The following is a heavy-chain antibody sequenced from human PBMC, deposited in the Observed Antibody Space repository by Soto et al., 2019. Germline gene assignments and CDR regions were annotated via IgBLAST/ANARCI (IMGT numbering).Heavy chain of an antibody. CDR3: ARDSIQLDREDYYYGMDV. D-gene: IGHD6-6*01. CDR2: IIPIFGTA. V-gene: IGHV1-69*13. J-gene: IGHJ6*02. CDR1: GGTFSSYA. Sequence: SVKVSCKASGGTFSSYAISWVRQAPGQGLEWMGGIIPIFGTANYAQKFQGRVTITADESTSTAYMELSSLRSEDTAVYYCARDSIQLDREDYYYGMDVWGQGTTVTVSS.